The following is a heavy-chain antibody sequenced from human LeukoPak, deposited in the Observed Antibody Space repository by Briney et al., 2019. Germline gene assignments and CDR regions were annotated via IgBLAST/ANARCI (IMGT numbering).Heavy chain of an antibody. CDR2: TSYNGNT. J-gene: IGHJ4*02. V-gene: IGHV1-18*04. D-gene: IGHD6-19*01. CDR1: GYTFSNYG. CDR3: ARHSGSGWQALGY. Sequence: ASVKVSCKASGYTFSNYGISWVRQAPGLGLEWMGWTSYNGNTNYAQKFQDRVTMTTDTSTTTAYMELRSLESDDTAVYYCARHSGSGWQALGYWGRGTLVTVSS.